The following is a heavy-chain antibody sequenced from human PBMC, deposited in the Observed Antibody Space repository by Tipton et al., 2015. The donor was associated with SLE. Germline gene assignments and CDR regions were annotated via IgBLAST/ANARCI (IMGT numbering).Heavy chain of an antibody. J-gene: IGHJ4*02. V-gene: IGHV4-4*07. CDR3: AREDVGVMVEASFDI. D-gene: IGHD2-15*01. Sequence: TLSLTCTVSGGSIIGYYWSWIRQPAGKGLEWIGRLYTTGSTYYNPSLKSRVSMSVDTSKNQFTLKLSSVTAADTAVYYCAREDVGVMVEASFDIWGQGTLVTVSS. CDR1: GGSIIGYY. CDR2: LYTTGST.